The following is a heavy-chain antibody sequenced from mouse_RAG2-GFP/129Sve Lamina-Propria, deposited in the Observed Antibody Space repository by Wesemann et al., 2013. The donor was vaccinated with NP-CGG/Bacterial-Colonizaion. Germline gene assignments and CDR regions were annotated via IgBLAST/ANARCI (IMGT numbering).Heavy chain of an antibody. CDR2: ISYDGSN. V-gene: IGHV3-6*01. CDR1: GYSITSGYY. Sequence: DVQLQESGPGLVKPSQSLSLTCSVTGYSITSGYYWNWIRQFPGNKLEWMGYISYDGSNNYNPSLKNRISITRDTSKNQFFLKLNSVTTEDTALYYCASLSNYGYFDVWGTGTTVTVSS. D-gene: IGHD2-5*01. CDR3: ASLSNYGYFDV. J-gene: IGHJ1*03.